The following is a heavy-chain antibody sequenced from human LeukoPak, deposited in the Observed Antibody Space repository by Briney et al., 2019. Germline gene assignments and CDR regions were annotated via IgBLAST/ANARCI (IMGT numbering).Heavy chain of an antibody. D-gene: IGHD2-2*01. J-gene: IGHJ3*02. CDR3: GGPSAPAAAEGAFDI. CDR1: GGSISSGSYY. CDR2: IYYSGST. Sequence: SQTLSLTCTVSGGSISSGSYYWGWIRQPPGKGLEWIGSIYYSGSTYYNPSLKSRVTISVDTSKNQFSLKLSSVTAADTAVYYCGGPSAPAAAEGAFDIWGQGTMVTVSS. V-gene: IGHV4-39*01.